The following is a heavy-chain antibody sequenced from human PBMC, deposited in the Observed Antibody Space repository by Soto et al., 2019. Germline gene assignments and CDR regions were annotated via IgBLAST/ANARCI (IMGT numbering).Heavy chain of an antibody. D-gene: IGHD4-17*01. CDR1: GFTFSNAW. CDR3: TTVTTTIIRVGY. Sequence: EVQLVESGGGLVKPGGSLRLSCTASGFTFSNAWMSWVRQAPGKGLEWVGRIKSKTDGGTTDYAAPVKGRFSISRDDSKTPRFPEMNSLKTEDTAVYDCTTVTTTIIRVGYWGQGTLVTVSS. J-gene: IGHJ4*02. V-gene: IGHV3-15*01. CDR2: IKSKTDGGTT.